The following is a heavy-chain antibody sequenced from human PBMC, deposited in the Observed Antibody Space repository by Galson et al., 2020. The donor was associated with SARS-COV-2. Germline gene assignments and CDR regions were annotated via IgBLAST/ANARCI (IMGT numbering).Heavy chain of an antibody. CDR1: GYSISSGYY. CDR2: IYHSGNT. D-gene: IGHD1-26*01. J-gene: IGHJ4*02. CDR3: ARGNEFRPYSAFKN. V-gene: IGHV4-38-2*02. Sequence: SETLSLTCTVSGYSISSGYYWGWIRQPPGKGLECIGSIYHSGNTYYNPSLESRVTISVDTSKNQFSLKLRSVTAADTAIYYCARGNEFRPYSAFKNWGQGILVTVSS.